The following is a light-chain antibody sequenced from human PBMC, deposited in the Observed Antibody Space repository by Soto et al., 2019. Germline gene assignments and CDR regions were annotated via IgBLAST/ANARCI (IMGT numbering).Light chain of an antibody. Sequence: AIRMTQSPSSFSASTGDRVTITCRASQGISSYLAWYQQKPGKAPKLLIYAASTLQSGVPSRFSGSGSGTDFTLTISCLQSEDFATYDCQQYYSYPRYTFGQGTKLEIK. CDR2: AAS. CDR3: QQYYSYPRYT. CDR1: QGISSY. J-gene: IGKJ2*01. V-gene: IGKV1-8*01.